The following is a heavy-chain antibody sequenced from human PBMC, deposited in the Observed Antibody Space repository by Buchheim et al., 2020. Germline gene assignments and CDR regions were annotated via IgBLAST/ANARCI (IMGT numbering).Heavy chain of an antibody. Sequence: EVQLLESGGGLVQPGGSLRLSCAASGFTFSSYAMTWFRQAPGKGLDWVSAISGSGGSPSYAASVKGRFTISRENSRNTLYLQMNSLRAEDTAVYYCAKDVVQVGANYFDYWGQGTL. V-gene: IGHV3-23*01. D-gene: IGHD1-26*01. CDR1: GFTFSSYA. CDR2: ISGSGGSP. J-gene: IGHJ4*02. CDR3: AKDVVQVGANYFDY.